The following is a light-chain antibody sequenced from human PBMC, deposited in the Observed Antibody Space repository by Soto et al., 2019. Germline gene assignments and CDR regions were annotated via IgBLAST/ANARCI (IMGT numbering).Light chain of an antibody. J-gene: IGKJ1*01. CDR1: QSVSSSY. Sequence: EIELTQSPGTLSWSSGERATLSCRASQSVSSSYLAWYQQKPGQAPRLLIYCSSSRATGIPDRFSGSGSGTDFTLTSIKLEPEEISVYYWQHYGSLWTFGQGTKVDIK. CDR3: QHYGSLWT. V-gene: IGKV3-20*01. CDR2: CSS.